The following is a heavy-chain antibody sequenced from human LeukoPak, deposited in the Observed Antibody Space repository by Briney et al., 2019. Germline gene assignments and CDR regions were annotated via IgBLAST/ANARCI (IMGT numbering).Heavy chain of an antibody. CDR1: GYTFTGYY. CDR2: VNPNSGDT. V-gene: IGHV1-2*02. D-gene: IGHD2-2*01. CDR3: ARSTKYFDY. Sequence: ASVKVSYKASGYTFTGYYIHWARQAPGQGLEWMGWVNPNSGDTSYAQKFQGRVTMTWDTSVSTAYMELSRLRSDDTALYYCARSTKYFDYWGQGTLVTVSS. J-gene: IGHJ4*02.